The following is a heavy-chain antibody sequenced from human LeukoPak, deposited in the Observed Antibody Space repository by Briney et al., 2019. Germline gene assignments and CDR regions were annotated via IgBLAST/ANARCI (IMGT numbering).Heavy chain of an antibody. CDR2: ISYDGSNK. CDR3: AREFDFWSGYFYYFDY. J-gene: IGHJ4*02. CDR1: GFTFSSYA. V-gene: IGHV3-30-3*01. Sequence: PGGSLRLSCAASGFTFSSYAMHWVRQAPGKGLEWVAVISYDGSNKYYADSVKGRFTISRDNSKNTLYLQMNSLRAEDTAVYYCAREFDFWSGYFYYFDYWGQGTLVTVSS. D-gene: IGHD3-3*01.